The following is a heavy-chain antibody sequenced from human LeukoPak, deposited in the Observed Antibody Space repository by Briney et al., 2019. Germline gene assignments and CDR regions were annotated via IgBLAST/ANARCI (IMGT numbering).Heavy chain of an antibody. CDR2: IYYTGST. Sequence: SETLSLTCTVSGGSVSDYYWSWIRQSPGKGLEWIGYIYYTGSTSYNPSLRSRVTISVDTSKNQFSLKLSSVTAADTAVYYCARGITIFQNWFDPWGQGTLVTVSS. D-gene: IGHD3-3*01. CDR3: ARGITIFQNWFDP. CDR1: GGSVSDYY. J-gene: IGHJ5*02. V-gene: IGHV4-59*02.